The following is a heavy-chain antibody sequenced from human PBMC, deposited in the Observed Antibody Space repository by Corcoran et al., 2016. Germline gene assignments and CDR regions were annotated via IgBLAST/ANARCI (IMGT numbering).Heavy chain of an antibody. CDR2: IDWDDDK. D-gene: IGHD2-21*02. V-gene: IGHV2-70*01. CDR1: GFSLNTSGMC. J-gene: IGHJ4*02. CDR3: ARVNDCMSVGTNGDY. Sequence: QVTLRESGPALVKPTQTLTLTCTFSGFSLNTSGMCVSWIRQPPGKALEWLALIDWDDDKYYSTSLKTRLTISKDTSKNQVFLTMTNMDPVDRATYYCARVNDCMSVGTNGDYWGKGTLVTVAS.